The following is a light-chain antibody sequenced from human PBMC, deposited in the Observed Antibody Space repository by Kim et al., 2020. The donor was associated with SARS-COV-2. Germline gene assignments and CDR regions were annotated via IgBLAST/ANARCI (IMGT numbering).Light chain of an antibody. CDR3: QAWDSSTVV. CDR2: QDS. Sequence: SYELTQPPSVSVSPGQTASITCSGDKLGDKYARWYQQKAGQSPVLVIYQDSKRPSGIPERFSGSNSGNTATLTISGTQAMDEADYYCQAWDSSTVVFGGG. CDR1: KLGDKY. V-gene: IGLV3-1*01. J-gene: IGLJ2*01.